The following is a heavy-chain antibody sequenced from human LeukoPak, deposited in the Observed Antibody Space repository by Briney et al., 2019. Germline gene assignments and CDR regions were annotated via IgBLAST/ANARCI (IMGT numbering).Heavy chain of an antibody. D-gene: IGHD1-26*01. Sequence: EASVKVSCKASGYTFTTYGISWVRQAPGQGLEWMGWISAYNGNTNYAQKFQGRVTMTTDTSTSTAYMELRSLRSDDTAVYYCARRLSGWELQWFDPWGQGTLVTVSS. CDR1: GYTFTTYG. J-gene: IGHJ5*02. V-gene: IGHV1-18*01. CDR3: ARRLSGWELQWFDP. CDR2: ISAYNGNT.